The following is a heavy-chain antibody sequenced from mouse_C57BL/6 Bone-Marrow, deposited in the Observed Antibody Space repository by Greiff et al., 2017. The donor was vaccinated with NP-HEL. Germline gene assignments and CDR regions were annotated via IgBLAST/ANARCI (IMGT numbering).Heavy chain of an antibody. Sequence: QVQLKQPGTELVKPGASVKLSCKASGYTFTSYWMHWVKQRPGQGLEWIGNINPSNGGTNYNEKFKSKATLTVDKSSSTAYMQLSSLTSEDSAVYYCAREPWDGGYFDYWGQGTTLTVSS. CDR1: GYTFTSYW. V-gene: IGHV1-53*01. J-gene: IGHJ2*01. CDR3: AREPWDGGYFDY. D-gene: IGHD4-1*01. CDR2: INPSNGGT.